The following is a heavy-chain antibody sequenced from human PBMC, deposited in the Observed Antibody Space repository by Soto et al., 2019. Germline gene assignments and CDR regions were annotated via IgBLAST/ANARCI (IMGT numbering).Heavy chain of an antibody. CDR3: ARGLPRLRFLEWLFRGMDV. Sequence: QVQLQQWGAGLLKPSETLSLTCAVYGGAFSGYYCSWIRQPPGNGLEWIGEINHSGRTNYNPSLKSRVTISVDTSKNQFSLKLSSVTAADTAVYYCARGLPRLRFLEWLFRGMDVWGQGTTVTVSS. CDR1: GGAFSGYY. V-gene: IGHV4-34*01. CDR2: INHSGRT. J-gene: IGHJ6*02. D-gene: IGHD3-3*01.